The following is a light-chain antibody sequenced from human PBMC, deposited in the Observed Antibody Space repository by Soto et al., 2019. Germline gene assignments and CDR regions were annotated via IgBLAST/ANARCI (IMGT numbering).Light chain of an antibody. J-gene: IGKJ2*01. V-gene: IGKV1-39*01. Sequence: DIQMTQSPSSLSASVEDSVTITCRATQDISTFLNWYQQRPGKAPNVLIYRASTLQDDVPSRFSGSGSGTDVTLTISGLQPEDFAIYYCQQSYSTPFTFGQGTQVEV. CDR2: RAS. CDR3: QQSYSTPFT. CDR1: QDISTF.